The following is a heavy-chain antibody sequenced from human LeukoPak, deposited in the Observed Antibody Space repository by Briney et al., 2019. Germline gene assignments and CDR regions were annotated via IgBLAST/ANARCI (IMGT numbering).Heavy chain of an antibody. J-gene: IGHJ4*02. D-gene: IGHD6-19*01. CDR2: IDPSDSYT. CDR1: GYSFTSYW. CDR3: ASTHWYSSGYPYFGY. V-gene: IGHV5-10-1*01. Sequence: HGESLKISCKGSGYSFTSYWISWVRQMPGKGLEWMGRIDPSDSYTNYSPSFQGHVTISADKSISTAYLQWSSLKASDTAMYYCASTHWYSSGYPYFGYWGQGTLVTVSS.